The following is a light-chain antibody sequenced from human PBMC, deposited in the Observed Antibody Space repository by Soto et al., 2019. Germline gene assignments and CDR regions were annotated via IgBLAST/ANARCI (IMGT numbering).Light chain of an antibody. CDR3: QQSYSTPIT. CDR2: TAS. J-gene: IGKJ3*01. V-gene: IGKV1-12*01. CDR1: QGVSTW. Sequence: DIQMTQSPSSVSASVGDRVTITWRASQGVSTWLAWYQQKPGNAPNLLIYTASSLQSGVPSRFSGSGSGTDFTLTINGLQPEDFATYYCQQSYSTPITFGPGTKVDIK.